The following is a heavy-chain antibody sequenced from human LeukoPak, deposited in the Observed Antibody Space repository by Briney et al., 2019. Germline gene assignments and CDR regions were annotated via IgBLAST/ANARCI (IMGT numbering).Heavy chain of an antibody. J-gene: IGHJ4*02. CDR1: GYTFTGYY. V-gene: IGHV1-2*02. CDR2: INPNHGDT. D-gene: IGHD3-9*01. Sequence: ASVKVSCKASGYTFTGYYMHWVRQAPGQGLEWMGWINPNHGDTNYAQKFQGRVTMTRDMSISTAYMELSRLRSDDTAVYYCARSPDILTGENFDYWGQGTLVTVSS. CDR3: ARSPDILTGENFDY.